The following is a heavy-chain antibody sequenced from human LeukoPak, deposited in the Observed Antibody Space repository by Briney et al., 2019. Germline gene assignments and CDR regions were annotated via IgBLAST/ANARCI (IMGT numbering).Heavy chain of an antibody. CDR1: GGTSSSYS. CDR2: IIPIFDTA. CDR3: ARISLGAIWGYYYGMDV. Sequence: GASVKVSCKASGGTSSSYSISWVRQAPGQGLEWMGGIIPIFDTADYAQKLQGRVTITADESTSTAYMELSSLRSEDTAVFYCARISLGAIWGYYYGMDVWGQGTTVTVSS. D-gene: IGHD1-26*01. J-gene: IGHJ6*02. V-gene: IGHV1-69*01.